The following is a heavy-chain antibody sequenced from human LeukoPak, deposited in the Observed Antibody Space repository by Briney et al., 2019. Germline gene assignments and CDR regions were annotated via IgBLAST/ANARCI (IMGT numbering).Heavy chain of an antibody. Sequence: PGGSLRLSCAASGVTFSSNYMSWVRQAPGKGLEWVSVIYSGGSTYYADSVTGRFTISRDNSKNPLYLQMNSLRAEDTAVYYCASSGGDYVVYWGQGTLVPVSS. CDR1: GVTFSSNY. J-gene: IGHJ4*02. D-gene: IGHD3-10*01. CDR3: ASSGGDYVVY. CDR2: IYSGGST. V-gene: IGHV3-53*01.